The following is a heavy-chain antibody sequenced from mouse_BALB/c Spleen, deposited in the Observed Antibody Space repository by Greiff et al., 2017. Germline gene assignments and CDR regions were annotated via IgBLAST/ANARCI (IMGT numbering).Heavy chain of an antibody. CDR2: IYPGDGDT. J-gene: IGHJ4*01. CDR3: ASSYYGNYGAMDY. Sequence: QVQLQQSGAELARPGASVKLSCKASGYTFTSYWMQWVKQRPGQGLEWIGAIYPGDGDTRYTQKFKGKATLTADKSSSTAYMQLSSLASEDSAVYYCASSYYGNYGAMDYWGQGTSVTVSS. CDR1: GYTFTSYW. D-gene: IGHD2-10*01. V-gene: IGHV1-87*01.